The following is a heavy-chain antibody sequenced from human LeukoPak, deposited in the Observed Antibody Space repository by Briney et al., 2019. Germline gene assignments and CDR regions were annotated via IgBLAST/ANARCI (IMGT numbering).Heavy chain of an antibody. CDR1: GGSISSYY. V-gene: IGHV4-59*01. D-gene: IGHD1-1*01. CDR3: ARDSTTGTQFDY. Sequence: PSETLSLTCTVSGGSISSYYWSWIRQPPGKGLEWIGYISYSGSTNYNPSLKSRVTISVDTSKNQLSLKLNSVTAADTAVYYCARDSTTGTQFDYWGQGTLVTVSS. J-gene: IGHJ4*02. CDR2: ISYSGST.